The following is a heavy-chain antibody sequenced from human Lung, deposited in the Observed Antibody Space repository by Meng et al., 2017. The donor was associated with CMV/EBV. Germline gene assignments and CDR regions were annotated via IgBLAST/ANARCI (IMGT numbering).Heavy chain of an antibody. CDR3: ARSRAAWDWCDP. D-gene: IGHD6-13*01. Sequence: SXTXSLXCIVSGGSISTHYWSWIRQPPGKGLEWIGYVFYNGNANYNPSLTSRVTISVDTSKNQFSLKLNSVTAADTAVYYCARSRAAWDWCDPWGQGTLVTVSS. CDR1: GGSISTHY. CDR2: VFYNGNA. V-gene: IGHV4-59*11. J-gene: IGHJ5*02.